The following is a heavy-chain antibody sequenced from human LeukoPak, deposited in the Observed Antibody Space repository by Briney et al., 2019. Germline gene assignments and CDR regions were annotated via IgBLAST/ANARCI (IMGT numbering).Heavy chain of an antibody. Sequence: GSLRLSCAASGFTVSSNYMNWVRQAPGKGLEWVSAISGSGGSTYYADSVKGRFTISRDNAKNSLYLQMNSLRAEDTALYYCANGGDYWGQGTLVTVSS. CDR3: ANGGDY. J-gene: IGHJ4*02. D-gene: IGHD3-10*01. CDR2: ISGSGGST. CDR1: GFTVSSNY. V-gene: IGHV3-53*05.